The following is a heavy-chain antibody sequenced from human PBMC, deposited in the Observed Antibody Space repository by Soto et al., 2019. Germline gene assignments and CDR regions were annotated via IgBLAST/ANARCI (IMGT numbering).Heavy chain of an antibody. Sequence: SLKISCKGSGYSFTSYWIGWVRQMPGKGLEWMGIIYPGDSDTRYSPSFQGQVTISADKSISTAYLQWGSLKASDTAMYYCARHKRGIAGTTRYYYYGMDVWGQGTTVTVSS. CDR3: ARHKRGIAGTTRYYYYGMDV. V-gene: IGHV5-51*01. CDR2: IYPGDSDT. D-gene: IGHD1-7*01. J-gene: IGHJ6*02. CDR1: GYSFTSYW.